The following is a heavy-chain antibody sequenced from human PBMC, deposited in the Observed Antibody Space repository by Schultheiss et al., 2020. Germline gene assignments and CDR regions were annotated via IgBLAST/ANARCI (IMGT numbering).Heavy chain of an antibody. D-gene: IGHD2-15*01. CDR1: GGTFSSYA. Sequence: SVKVSCKASGGTFSSYAISWVRPAPGQGLEWMGGIIPIFGTANYAQKFQGRVTITADESTSTAYMELSSLRSEDTAVYYCARVGSRDQNWFDPWGQGTLVTVSS. J-gene: IGHJ5*02. CDR2: IIPIFGTA. CDR3: ARVGSRDQNWFDP. V-gene: IGHV1-69*13.